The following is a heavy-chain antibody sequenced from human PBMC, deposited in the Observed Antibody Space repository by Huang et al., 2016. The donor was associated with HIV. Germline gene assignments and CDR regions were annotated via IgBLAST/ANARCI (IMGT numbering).Heavy chain of an antibody. J-gene: IGHJ4*02. Sequence: QVQLVQSGAEVKKPGSSVKVSCKASGGTFSSYVISWGRQAPGQGLGWIGGITPSFDKTNYAQKCQGRVTIIADESTRTAYMEMSSLRPEDTATYYGATGPRGSGSFNWGQGTLVIVSS. CDR2: ITPSFDKT. V-gene: IGHV1-69*01. D-gene: IGHD1-26*01. CDR3: ATGPRGSGSFN. CDR1: GGTFSSYV.